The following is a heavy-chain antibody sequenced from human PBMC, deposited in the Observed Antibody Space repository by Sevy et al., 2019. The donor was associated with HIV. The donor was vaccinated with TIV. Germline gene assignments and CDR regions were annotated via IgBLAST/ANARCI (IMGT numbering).Heavy chain of an antibody. CDR2: MRSKAFAGTT. D-gene: IGHD5-18*01. J-gene: IGHJ4*02. CDR1: GFTLGDYA. Sequence: GGSLRLSCTTSGFTLGDYAMSWVRQAPGKGLEWVGFMRSKAFAGTTDYAASVQGRFTISTDDSKATALLQMNSLRTEDTGVYYCVRSRLLGYTAMIPDYWGQGTLVTVSS. CDR3: VRSRLLGYTAMIPDY. V-gene: IGHV3-49*04.